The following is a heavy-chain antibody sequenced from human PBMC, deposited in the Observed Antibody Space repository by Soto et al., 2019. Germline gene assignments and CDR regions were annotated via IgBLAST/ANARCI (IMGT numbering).Heavy chain of an antibody. D-gene: IGHD1-26*01. J-gene: IGHJ5*02. CDR3: PRDPADYSGSYGWFDP. CDR2: ISYDGSNK. V-gene: IGHV3-30-3*01. CDR1: GFTFSSYA. Sequence: HVKLVESGGGVVQPGRSLRLSCAASGFTFSSYAMHWVRQAPGKGLEWVTVISYDGSNKYYADSVKGRFTISRDNSKNTLYLQMNSLRAEDTAVYYCPRDPADYSGSYGWFDPWGQGTLVTVSS.